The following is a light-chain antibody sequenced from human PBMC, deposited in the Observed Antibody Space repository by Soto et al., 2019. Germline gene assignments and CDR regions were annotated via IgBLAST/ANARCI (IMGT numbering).Light chain of an antibody. CDR2: DTS. Sequence: EIVLTQSPGTLSLSPGERATLSCRASQSVSIHLAWYQQKPGQAPRLLIYDTSTRATGSPDRFSGSGSGTEFTLTISRLQSEDFAVYYCQKYSNWPPITFGQGTRLENK. CDR1: QSVSIH. V-gene: IGKV3-15*01. CDR3: QKYSNWPPIT. J-gene: IGKJ5*01.